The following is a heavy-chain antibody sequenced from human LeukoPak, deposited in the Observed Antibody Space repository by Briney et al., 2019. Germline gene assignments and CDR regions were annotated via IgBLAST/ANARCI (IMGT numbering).Heavy chain of an antibody. CDR3: ARDPYYAESGDP. D-gene: IGHD3-3*01. V-gene: IGHV3-53*01. J-gene: IGHJ5*02. CDR1: GFTVSSHY. Sequence: TGGSLRLSCAASGFTVSSHYMTWVRQAPGKGLEYVSIIYRDGNTHYADSVKGRFTLSRDNSKNTLYLQMNSLRAEDTAVYYCARDPYYAESGDPWGQGTLVTVSS. CDR2: IYRDGNT.